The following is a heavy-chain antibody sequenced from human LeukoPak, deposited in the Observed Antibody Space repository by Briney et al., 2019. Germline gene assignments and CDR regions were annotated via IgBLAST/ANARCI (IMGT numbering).Heavy chain of an antibody. Sequence: PGGSLRLSCAASGFTFSSYEMNWVRQAPGKGLEWVSYISSSGSTIYYADSVKGRFTISTDNAKNSLYLQMNSLRAEDTAVYYCATQSVPFDAFEIWGQGTMVTVSS. J-gene: IGHJ3*02. CDR3: ATQSVPFDAFEI. CDR1: GFTFSSYE. V-gene: IGHV3-48*03. CDR2: ISSSGSTI. D-gene: IGHD3-10*01.